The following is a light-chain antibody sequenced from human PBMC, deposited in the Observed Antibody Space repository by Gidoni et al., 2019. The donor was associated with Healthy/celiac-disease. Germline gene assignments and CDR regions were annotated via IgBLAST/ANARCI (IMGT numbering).Light chain of an antibody. CDR3: NSRDSSGNHPV. J-gene: IGLJ3*02. CDR2: GKN. Sequence: SSDLTQDPAVSVALGQTVRITCQGDSLRSYYASWYPQEPGQAPVLVIYGKNNRPSGIPDRFAGSSSGNTASLTITGAQAEDEADYYCNSRDSSGNHPVFGGGTKLTVL. CDR1: SLRSYY. V-gene: IGLV3-19*01.